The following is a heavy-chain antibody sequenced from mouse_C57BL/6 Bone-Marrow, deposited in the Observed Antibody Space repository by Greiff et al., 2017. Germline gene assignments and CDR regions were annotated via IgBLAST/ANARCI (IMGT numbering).Heavy chain of an antibody. CDR1: GFNIKDYY. CDR3: AKRRDY. J-gene: IGHJ2*01. V-gene: IGHV14-2*01. CDR2: IDPEDGVT. Sequence: VQLQQSGAELVKPGASVKLSCTASGFNIKDYYMHWVKQRTEQGLEWFGRIDPEDGVTKYAPKFQGKATITADTSSNTAYLQLSSLTSEDTAVYYCAKRRDYWGQGTTLTVSS.